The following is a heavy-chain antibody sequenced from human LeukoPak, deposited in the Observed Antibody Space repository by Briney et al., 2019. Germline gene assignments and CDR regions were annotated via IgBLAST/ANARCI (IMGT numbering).Heavy chain of an antibody. V-gene: IGHV3-30-3*01. D-gene: IGHD3-22*01. CDR1: GFTFSSYA. CDR2: ISYDGSNK. Sequence: GGSLRLSCAASGFTFSSYAMHWVRKAPGKGLGWVAVISYDGSNKYYADSVKGRFTISRDNSKNTLYLQMNSLRAEDTAVYYCAKDRDSSFDYWGQGTLVTVSS. CDR3: AKDRDSSFDY. J-gene: IGHJ4*02.